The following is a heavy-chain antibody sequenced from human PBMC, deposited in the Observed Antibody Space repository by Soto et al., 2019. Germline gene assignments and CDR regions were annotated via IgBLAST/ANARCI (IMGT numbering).Heavy chain of an antibody. V-gene: IGHV4-30-4*01. D-gene: IGHD2-8*01. J-gene: IGHJ4*02. CDR2: IYYSGST. Sequence: PSETLSLTCTVSGGSISSGDYYWSWIRQPPGKGLEWIGYIYYSGSTYYNPSLKSRVTISVDTSKNQFSLKLSSVTAADTAVYYCAREMVCAQKYYFDYWGQGTLVTVS. CDR1: GGSISSGDYY. CDR3: AREMVCAQKYYFDY.